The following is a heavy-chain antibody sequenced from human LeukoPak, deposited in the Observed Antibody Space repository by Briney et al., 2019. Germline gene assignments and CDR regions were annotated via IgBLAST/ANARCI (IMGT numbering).Heavy chain of an antibody. CDR1: GFTFSSYA. D-gene: IGHD1-7*01. V-gene: IGHV3-30-3*01. CDR3: ARDPNWNYPLD. CDR2: ISYDGSNK. Sequence: GGSLRLSCAASGFTFSSYAMHWVRQAPGKGLEWVAVISYDGSNKYYADSVKGRFTISRDNSKNTLYLQMNSLRAEDTAVYYCARDPNWNYPLDWGQGTLVTVSS. J-gene: IGHJ1*01.